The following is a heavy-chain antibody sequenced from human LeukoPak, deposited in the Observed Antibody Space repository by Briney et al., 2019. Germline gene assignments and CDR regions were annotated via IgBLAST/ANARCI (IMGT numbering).Heavy chain of an antibody. J-gene: IGHJ3*02. CDR3: ARDRDIAYCGGDCYSTGGFDI. CDR2: IIPIFGTA. CDR1: GGTFSSYA. Sequence: GASVKVSCKASGGTFSSYAISWVRQAPGQGLEWMGGIIPIFGTANYAQKFQGRVTITTDESTSTAYMELSSLRSEDTAVYYCARDRDIAYCGGDCYSTGGFDIWGQGTMVTVSS. D-gene: IGHD2-21*01. V-gene: IGHV1-69*05.